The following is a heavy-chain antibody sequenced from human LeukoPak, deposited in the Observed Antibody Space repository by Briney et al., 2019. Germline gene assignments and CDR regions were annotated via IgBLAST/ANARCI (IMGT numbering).Heavy chain of an antibody. D-gene: IGHD3-22*01. V-gene: IGHV1-18*01. CDR2: ISAYNGNT. CDR1: GGTFSSYA. J-gene: IGHJ4*02. CDR3: ASDDSSGYCD. Sequence: ASVKVSSKASGGTFSSYAISSVRQAPGQGLEWMGWISAYNGNTNYAQKLQGRVTMTTDTSTSTAYMELRSLRSDDTAVYYCASDDSSGYCDWGQGTLVTVSS.